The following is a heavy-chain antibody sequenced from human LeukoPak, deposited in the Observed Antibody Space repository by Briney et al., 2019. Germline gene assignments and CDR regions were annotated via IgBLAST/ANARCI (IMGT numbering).Heavy chain of an antibody. V-gene: IGHV3-21*01. J-gene: IGHJ4*02. CDR2: IRSGSSHI. D-gene: IGHD5-24*01. CDR1: GFTFSTHS. Sequence: GGSLRLSCAASGFTFSTHSMSWVRQSPGKGLEWVSSIRSGSSHIYYADSMQGRFTISRDNAKNSLFLQMNSLRVEDTALYYCAIDFRTQLDGYSPPYHFDYWGQGALVTVSS. CDR3: AIDFRTQLDGYSPPYHFDY.